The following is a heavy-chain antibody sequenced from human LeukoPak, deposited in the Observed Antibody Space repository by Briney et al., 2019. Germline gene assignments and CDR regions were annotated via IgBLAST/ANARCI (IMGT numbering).Heavy chain of an antibody. D-gene: IGHD5-12*01. J-gene: IGHJ4*02. V-gene: IGHV3-30*02. CDR1: GFTFSDSW. Sequence: PRGSLRLSCIASGFTFSDSWMSWVRQAPGKGLEWVAFIRYDGSNKYYADSVKGRFTISRDNSKNTLYLQMNSLRAEDTAVYYCARGPSGYHNTGGQGTLVTVSS. CDR2: IRYDGSNK. CDR3: ARGPSGYHNT.